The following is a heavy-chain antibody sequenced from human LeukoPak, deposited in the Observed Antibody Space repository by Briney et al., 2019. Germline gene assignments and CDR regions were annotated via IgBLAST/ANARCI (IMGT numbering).Heavy chain of an antibody. CDR1: GGSISSSSYY. D-gene: IGHD3-22*01. V-gene: IGHV4-39*01. J-gene: IGHJ5*02. CDR2: IYYSGST. Sequence: SETLSLTCTVSGGSISSSSYYWGWIRQPPGKGLEWIGSIYYSGSTYYNPSLKSRVTISVDTSKNQFSLKLSSVTAADTAVYYCAGIDDSSGYYDWFDPWGQGTLVTVSS. CDR3: AGIDDSSGYYDWFDP.